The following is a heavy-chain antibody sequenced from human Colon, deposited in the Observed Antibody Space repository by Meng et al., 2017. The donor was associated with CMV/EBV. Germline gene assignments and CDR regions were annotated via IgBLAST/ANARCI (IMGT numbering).Heavy chain of an antibody. V-gene: IGHV1-2*02. Sequence: LMQPRAEMGAPGASWKVACKASGYTFTGYLIHWVRQAPGQGLELMGWINPYSGDTIYAQKFEVGVTMTRDASITTAYLELSSLKSDDTAVYYCGTFGGDFDYWGQGTLVTVSS. CDR1: GYTFTGYL. CDR3: GTFGGDFDY. CDR2: INPYSGDT. J-gene: IGHJ4*02. D-gene: IGHD3-3*01.